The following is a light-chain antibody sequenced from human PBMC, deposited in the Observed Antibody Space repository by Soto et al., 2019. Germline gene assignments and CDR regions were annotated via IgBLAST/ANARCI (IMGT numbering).Light chain of an antibody. Sequence: DVVMTQSPVSLPVRLGQPASISCRSSQSLLSSDGNTYLIWFQQRPGQAPRRLIYEVSKRDSGVPDRLSGSGSGTEFTLRISRVEAEDVGVYYFMQGTHWPRAFGQGTKVEIQ. CDR3: MQGTHWPRA. CDR2: EVS. CDR1: QSLLSSDGNTY. J-gene: IGKJ1*01. V-gene: IGKV2-30*01.